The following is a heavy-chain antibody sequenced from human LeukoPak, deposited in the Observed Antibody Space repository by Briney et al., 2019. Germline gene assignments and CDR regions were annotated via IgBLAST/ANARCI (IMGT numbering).Heavy chain of an antibody. J-gene: IGHJ4*01. D-gene: IGHD6-19*01. CDR2: IIPIFGTA. CDR3: ARAPYSSGWYDPLFEY. CDR1: GGTFSSYA. V-gene: IGHV1-69*13. Sequence: ASVKVSCKASGGTFSSYAISWVRQAPGQGLEWMGGIIPIFGTANYAQKFQGRVTITADESTSTAYMELSSLRSEDTAVYYCARAPYSSGWYDPLFEYWGRNPGHRLL.